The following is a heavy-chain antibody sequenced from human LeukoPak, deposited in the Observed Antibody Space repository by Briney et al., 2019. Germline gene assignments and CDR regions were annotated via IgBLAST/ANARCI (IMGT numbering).Heavy chain of an antibody. CDR3: ARGRGQQLVYLDY. V-gene: IGHV1-2*04. Sequence: ASVKVSCKASGYTFTSYYMHWVRQAPGQGLEWMGWINPNIGGTNYAQKFQGWVTMTRDTSISTAYMELSRLRSDDTAVYYCARGRGQQLVYLDYWGQGTLVTVSS. CDR1: GYTFTSYY. J-gene: IGHJ4*02. CDR2: INPNIGGT. D-gene: IGHD6-13*01.